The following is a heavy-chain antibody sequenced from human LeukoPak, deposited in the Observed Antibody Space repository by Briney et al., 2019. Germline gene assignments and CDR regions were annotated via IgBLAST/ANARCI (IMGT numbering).Heavy chain of an antibody. CDR2: IFHTGKT. V-gene: IGHV4-39*01. CDR1: GGSISTGNYW. J-gene: IGHJ4*02. D-gene: IGHD3-16*01. Sequence: SETLSLTCDVSGGSISTGNYWWGWLRQPPGKGLEWIGIIFHTGKTHDNPSLRARVSMSVDTSKNQFSLRLSAVTAADTAVYYCARQMGVGVWALDYWGQGALVTVSS. CDR3: ARQMGVGVWALDY.